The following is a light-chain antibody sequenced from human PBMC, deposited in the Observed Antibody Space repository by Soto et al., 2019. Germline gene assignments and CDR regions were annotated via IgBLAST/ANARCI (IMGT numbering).Light chain of an antibody. CDR3: QQYHSYRT. CDR1: QSIGSW. J-gene: IGKJ1*01. CDR2: DAS. Sequence: DLQMTQSPSTLSASVGARVTITCRARQSIGSWVAWYQQKPGKAPKRLIYDASSLESGVPSRFTDTGSGTEFTLPLSSLQPDDFATDDCQQYHSYRTFGQGTKVQIK. V-gene: IGKV1-5*01.